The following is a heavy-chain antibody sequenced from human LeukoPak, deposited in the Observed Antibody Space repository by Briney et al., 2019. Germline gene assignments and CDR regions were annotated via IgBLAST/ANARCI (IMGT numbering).Heavy chain of an antibody. J-gene: IGHJ4*02. CDR3: ARFGPGERPFGY. CDR2: INPNSGGT. CDR1: GYTFTGYY. V-gene: IGHV1-2*06. Sequence: ASVKVSCKASGYTFTGYYKHWVRQAPGQGLEWMGRINPNSGGTNYAQKFQGRVTMTRDTSISTAYMEPSRLRSDDTAVYYCARFGPGERPFGYWGQGTLVTVSS. D-gene: IGHD1-1*01.